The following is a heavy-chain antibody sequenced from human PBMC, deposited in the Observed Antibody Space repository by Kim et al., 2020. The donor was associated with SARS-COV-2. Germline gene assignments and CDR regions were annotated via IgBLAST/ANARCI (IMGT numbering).Heavy chain of an antibody. D-gene: IGHD1-7*01. V-gene: IGHV4-59*09. CDR2: T. J-gene: IGHJ4*02. CDR3: ARGYNWNSFDY. Sequence: TNYTPSLKSRVTISVDTSKNQFSLKLSSVTAADTAVYYCARGYNWNSFDYWGQGTLVTVSS.